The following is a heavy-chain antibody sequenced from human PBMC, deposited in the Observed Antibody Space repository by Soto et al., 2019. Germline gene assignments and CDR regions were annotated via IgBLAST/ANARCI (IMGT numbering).Heavy chain of an antibody. Sequence: GGSLRLSCAASGFTVSSNYMSWFRQAPGKGLEWVSVIYSGGSTYYADSVKGRFTISRDNSKNTLYLQMNSLRAEDTAVYYCARAPSYSGAEDGYNFPYYFDYWGQGTLVTVSS. D-gene: IGHD5-12*01. CDR1: GFTVSSNY. V-gene: IGHV3-66*01. J-gene: IGHJ4*02. CDR2: IYSGGST. CDR3: ARAPSYSGAEDGYNFPYYFDY.